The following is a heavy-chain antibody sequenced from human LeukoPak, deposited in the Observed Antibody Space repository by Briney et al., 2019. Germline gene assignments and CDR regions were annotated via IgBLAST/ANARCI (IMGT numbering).Heavy chain of an antibody. D-gene: IGHD6-19*01. CDR2: ISWNSGSI. Sequence: PGRSLRLSCAASGFTFDDYAMHWVRHAPGKGLEWVSGISWNSGSIGYADSVKGRFTISRDNAKNSLYLQMNSLRAEDTALYYCAKDRVAVAGTPWFDPWGQGTLVTVSS. CDR3: AKDRVAVAGTPWFDP. V-gene: IGHV3-9*01. J-gene: IGHJ5*02. CDR1: GFTFDDYA.